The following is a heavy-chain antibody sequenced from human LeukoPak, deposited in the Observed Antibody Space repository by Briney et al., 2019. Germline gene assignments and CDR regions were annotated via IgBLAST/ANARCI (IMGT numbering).Heavy chain of an antibody. J-gene: IGHJ6*02. Sequence: GASVKVSCKASGYTFTGYYMHWVRQAPGQGLEWMGWINPNSGGTNYAQKFQGRVTMTRDTSISTAYMELSRLRSDDTAVYYCARDADYGDYVGMDVRGQGTTVTVSS. CDR3: ARDADYGDYVGMDV. CDR1: GYTFTGYY. D-gene: IGHD4-17*01. CDR2: INPNSGGT. V-gene: IGHV1-2*02.